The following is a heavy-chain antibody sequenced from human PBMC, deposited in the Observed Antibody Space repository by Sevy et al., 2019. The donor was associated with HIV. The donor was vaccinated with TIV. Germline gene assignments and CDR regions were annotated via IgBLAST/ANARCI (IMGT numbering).Heavy chain of an antibody. Sequence: GGSLRLSCAASGFTFSSYGMHWVRQAPGKGLEWVAVIWYDGSNKYYADSVKGRFTISRDNSKNTLYLQMNSLRAEDTAVYYFARSIVVVPAAIRLPIYYYYGMDVWGQGTTVTVSS. CDR1: GFTFSSYG. D-gene: IGHD2-2*02. CDR3: ARSIVVVPAAIRLPIYYYYGMDV. J-gene: IGHJ6*02. CDR2: IWYDGSNK. V-gene: IGHV3-33*01.